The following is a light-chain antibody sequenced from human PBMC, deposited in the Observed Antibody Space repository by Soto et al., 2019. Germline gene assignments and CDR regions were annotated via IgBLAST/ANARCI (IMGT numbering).Light chain of an antibody. V-gene: IGLV2-23*01. CDR3: CSYAGSSTFL. CDR2: EGS. Sequence: QSALTQPASVSGSPGQSITISCTGTSSDVGSYNLVSWYQQHPGKAPKHMIYEGSKRPSGVSNRFSGSKSGNTASLTISGLQAEDEADYYCCSYAGSSTFLFGGGTQLTVL. CDR1: SSDVGSYNL. J-gene: IGLJ2*01.